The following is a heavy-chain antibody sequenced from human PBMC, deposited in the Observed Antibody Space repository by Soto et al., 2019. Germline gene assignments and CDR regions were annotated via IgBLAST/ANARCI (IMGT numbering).Heavy chain of an antibody. CDR2: IIPIYGTA. V-gene: IGHV1-69*12. CDR3: ARDSGELS. J-gene: IGHJ5*02. CDR1: GGTFSSYT. Sequence: QVQLVQSGAEVKKPGSSVKVSCKASGGTFSSYTISWVRQAPGQGLEWMGGIIPIYGTANYAQEFQGRLTITADESTXTTYMELSSLRSEDTAVYXCARDSGELSWGQGTLVTVSS. D-gene: IGHD2-15*01.